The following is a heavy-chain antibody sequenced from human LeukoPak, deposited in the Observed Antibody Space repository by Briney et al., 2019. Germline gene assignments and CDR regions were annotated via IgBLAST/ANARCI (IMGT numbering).Heavy chain of an antibody. CDR3: ASRYYYDSSGYYSSSYYFDY. J-gene: IGHJ4*02. Sequence: SGTLSLTCAVSGGSISSSNWWSWVRQPPGRGLEWIGEIYHSGSTNYNPSLKSRVTISVDKSKNQFSLKLSSVTAADTAVYYCASRYYYDSSGYYSSSYYFDYWGQGTLVTVSS. CDR1: GGSISSSNW. D-gene: IGHD3-22*01. CDR2: IYHSGST. V-gene: IGHV4-4*02.